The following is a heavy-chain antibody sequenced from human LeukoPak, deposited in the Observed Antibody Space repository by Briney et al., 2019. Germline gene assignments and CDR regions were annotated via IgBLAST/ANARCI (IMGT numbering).Heavy chain of an antibody. CDR1: GFTFSSYW. J-gene: IGHJ1*01. V-gene: IGHV3-74*01. D-gene: IGHD2-21*01. Sequence: GGSLRLSCAASGFTFSSYWMHWVRQAPGKGLVWVSRIKSDGKTNYADSVKGRFTISRDNAKNTVSLQMNSLRAEDTGVYYCARAPSEIGGYCPEYFRHWGQGTLVTVSS. CDR3: ARAPSEIGGYCPEYFRH. CDR2: IKSDGKT.